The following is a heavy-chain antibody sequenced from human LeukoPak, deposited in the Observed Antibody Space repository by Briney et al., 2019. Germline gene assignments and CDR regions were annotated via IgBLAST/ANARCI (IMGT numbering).Heavy chain of an antibody. V-gene: IGHV3-7*03. J-gene: IGHJ4*02. CDR2: IKEGGSEK. CDR1: GFTFSSYW. Sequence: GGSLRLSCAASGFTFSSYWMSWVRQAPGKGLEWVANIKEGGSEKYYVDSMKGRFTISRDNAKNTMSRDNAKNSLYLEMNSLRAEDTAVYYCARAVGYCRGGSCYAYYFDYWGQGTLVTVSS. D-gene: IGHD2-15*01. CDR3: ARAVGYCRGGSCYAYYFDY.